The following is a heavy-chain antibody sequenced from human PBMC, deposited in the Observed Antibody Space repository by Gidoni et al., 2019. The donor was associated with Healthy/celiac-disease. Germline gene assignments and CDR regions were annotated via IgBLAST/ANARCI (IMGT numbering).Heavy chain of an antibody. CDR1: GGSISSSSYY. CDR2: IYYSGST. D-gene: IGHD6-13*01. J-gene: IGHJ4*02. CDR3: AGDSSPTYYFDY. Sequence: QLQLQESGPGLVKPSETLSLTCTVSGGSISSSSYYWGWIRQPPGKGREWIGSIYYSGSTYYNPSLKSRVTISVDTSKNQFSLKLSSVTAADTAVYYCAGDSSPTYYFDYWGQGTLVTVSS. V-gene: IGHV4-39*01.